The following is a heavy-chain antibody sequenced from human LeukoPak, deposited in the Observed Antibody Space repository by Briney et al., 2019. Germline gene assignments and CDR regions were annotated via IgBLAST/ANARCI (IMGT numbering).Heavy chain of an antibody. CDR3: ARGDDCSSTSCYLSWFDP. CDR2: IYYSGST. D-gene: IGHD2-2*01. V-gene: IGHV4-59*01. Sequence: SETLSLTCTVSGGPISSYYWSWIRQPPGKGLEWIGYIYYSGSTNYNPSLKSRVTISVGTSKNQFSLKLSSVTAADTAVYYCARGDDCSSTSCYLSWFDPWGQGTLVTVSS. J-gene: IGHJ5*02. CDR1: GGPISSYY.